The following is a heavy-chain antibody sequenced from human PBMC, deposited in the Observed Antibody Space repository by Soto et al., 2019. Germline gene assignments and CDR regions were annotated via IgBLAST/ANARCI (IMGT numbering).Heavy chain of an antibody. CDR3: AREGRIAVAAYYGMDV. CDR2: TYYRSKWYN. V-gene: IGHV6-1*01. D-gene: IGHD6-19*01. J-gene: IGHJ6*02. CDR1: GDSVSSNSAA. Sequence: SQTLSLTCAISGDSVSSNSAAWNWIRQSPSRGLEWLGRTYYRSKWYNDYAVSVRSRITINPDTSKNQFSLQLNSVTPEDTAVYYCAREGRIAVAAYYGMDVWGQGTTVTVSS.